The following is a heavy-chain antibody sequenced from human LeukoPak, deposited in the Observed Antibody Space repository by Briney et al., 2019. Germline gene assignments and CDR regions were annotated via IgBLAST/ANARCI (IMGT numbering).Heavy chain of an antibody. CDR2: IKQDGSEK. CDR3: AGGTGMDV. V-gene: IGHV3-7*05. Sequence: GWSLRLSCAASGVTFSSSWMSWVRQAPGKGLEWVATIKQDGSEKYYVDFVKGRFSISRDNAKNSLYLQMNSPGGDDTAVYYCAGGTGMDVWGQGTTVTVSS. D-gene: IGHD1-1*01. CDR1: GVTFSSSW. J-gene: IGHJ6*02.